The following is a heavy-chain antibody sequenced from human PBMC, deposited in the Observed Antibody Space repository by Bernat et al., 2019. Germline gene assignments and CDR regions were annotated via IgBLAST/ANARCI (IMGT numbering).Heavy chain of an antibody. D-gene: IGHD3-3*01. J-gene: IGHJ6*02. V-gene: IGHV3-48*01. CDR3: ARADYDFWEGMDV. CDR1: GFTLSRYS. Sequence: EVQLVESGGGLVQPGGSLRLSCAFSGFTLSRYSMTWFRQAPGKGLVWVSYITSISRIIYYADYVKGRFTISRDNAKNSLYLQMNGLRAGDTAVYYCARADYDFWEGMDVWGQGTTVTVSS. CDR2: ITSISRII.